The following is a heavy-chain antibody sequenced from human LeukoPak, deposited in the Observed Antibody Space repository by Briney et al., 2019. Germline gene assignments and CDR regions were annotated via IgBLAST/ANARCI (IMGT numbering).Heavy chain of an antibody. D-gene: IGHD6-13*01. CDR2: IKSKTDGGTT. V-gene: IGHV3-15*01. J-gene: IGHJ6*03. Sequence: GGSLRLSCAASGFTFSNAWMSWVRQAPGKGLEWVGRIKSKTDGGTTDYAAPVKGRFTISRDDSKNTLYLQMNSLKTEDTAVYYCTTDRSGSSWYGYYYYYMDVWGKGTTVTVSS. CDR1: GFTFSNAW. CDR3: TTDRSGSSWYGYYYYYMDV.